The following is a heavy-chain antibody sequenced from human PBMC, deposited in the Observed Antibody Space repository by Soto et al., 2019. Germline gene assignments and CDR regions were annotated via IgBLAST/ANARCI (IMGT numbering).Heavy chain of an antibody. CDR1: GFAFSSYW. V-gene: IGHV3-7*03. CDR3: ARGYNWNDPTRGDAFDI. D-gene: IGHD1-1*01. J-gene: IGHJ3*02. Sequence: GGSLRLSCAASGFAFSSYWMIWVRQAPGKGLEWVANIKQGGSEKYYVDSVKGRFTISRDNAKNSLYLQMNSLRAEDTAVYYCARGYNWNDPTRGDAFDIWGQGTMVTVSS. CDR2: IKQGGSEK.